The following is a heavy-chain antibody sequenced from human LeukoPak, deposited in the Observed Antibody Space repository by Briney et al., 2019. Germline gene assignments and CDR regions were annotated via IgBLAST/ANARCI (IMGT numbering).Heavy chain of an antibody. CDR1: GFTVSSNY. J-gene: IGHJ4*02. CDR3: ARVARAYQISYFDY. V-gene: IGHV3-53*01. CDR2: IYSGGST. Sequence: PGGSLRLSCAASGFTVSSNYMSWVRQAPGKGLEWVSVIYSGGSTYYADSVKGRFTISRDNSKNTLYLQMNSLRAEDTAVYYCARVARAYQISYFDYWGQGTLVTVSS. D-gene: IGHD3-10*01.